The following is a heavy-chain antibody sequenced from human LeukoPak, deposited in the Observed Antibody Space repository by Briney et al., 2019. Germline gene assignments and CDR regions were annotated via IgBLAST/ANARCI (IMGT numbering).Heavy chain of an antibody. V-gene: IGHV3-21*01. J-gene: IGHJ6*03. CDR3: ASPPMMEAYMDV. CDR2: ISSSSSYI. CDR1: GFTFSSYS. Sequence: GGSLRLSCAASGFTFSSYSMNWVRQAPGKGLEWVSSISSSSSYIYYADSVKGRFTISRDNAKNSLYLQMNSLRAEDTAVYYCASPPMMEAYMDVWGKGNTVTVSS. D-gene: IGHD3-16*01.